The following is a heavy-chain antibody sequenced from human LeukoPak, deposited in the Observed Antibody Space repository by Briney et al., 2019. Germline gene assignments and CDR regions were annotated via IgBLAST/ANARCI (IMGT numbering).Heavy chain of an antibody. CDR2: ISAYNGNT. CDR3: AREYCSSTSCYRKGFDY. D-gene: IGHD2-2*01. J-gene: IGHJ4*02. V-gene: IGHV1-18*01. Sequence: ASVKVSCKASGYTFTSYGISWVRPAPGQGLEWMGWISAYNGNTNYAQKLQGRVTMTTDTSTSTAYMELRSRRSDDTAVYYCAREYCSSTSCYRKGFDYWGQGTLVTVSS. CDR1: GYTFTSYG.